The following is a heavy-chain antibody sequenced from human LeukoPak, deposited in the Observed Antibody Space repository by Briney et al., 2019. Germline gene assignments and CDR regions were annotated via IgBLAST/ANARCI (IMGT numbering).Heavy chain of an antibody. J-gene: IGHJ5*02. CDR1: GYSISSGNY. V-gene: IGHV4-61*02. CDR2: IYTSGST. D-gene: IGHD3-10*01. Sequence: SETLSLTCTVSGYSISSGNYWDWIRQPAGKGLEWIGRIYTSGSTNYNPSLKSRVTISVDTSKNQFSLKLSSVTAADTAVYYCARDIGSLLWFGELLSSGWFDPWGQGTLVTVSS. CDR3: ARDIGSLLWFGELLSSGWFDP.